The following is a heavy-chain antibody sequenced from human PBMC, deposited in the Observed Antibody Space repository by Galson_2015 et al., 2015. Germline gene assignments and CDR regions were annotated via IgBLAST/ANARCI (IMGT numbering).Heavy chain of an antibody. CDR2: INHSGST. CDR3: ARGPKPSRKYCSSSSCIQAFVI. V-gene: IGHV4-34*01. CDR1: GGSFSGYY. J-gene: IGHJ3*02. Sequence: SEPLSLTCAVYGGSFSGYYWSWIRQPPGKGLEWIGEINHSGSTNYNPSLKSRVTISVDTSKNQFSLKLRSVTAADTAVYYCARGPKPSRKYCSSSSCIQAFVIWGQGTMVTVSS. D-gene: IGHD2-2*01.